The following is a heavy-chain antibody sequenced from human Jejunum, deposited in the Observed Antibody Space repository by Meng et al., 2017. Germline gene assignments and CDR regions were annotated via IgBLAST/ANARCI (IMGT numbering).Heavy chain of an antibody. CDR3: ARAIRERYFDS. D-gene: IGHD1-14*01. CDR2: VWPSGAT. V-gene: IGHV4-4*02. CDR1: GVSTTAPFY. J-gene: IGHJ4*02. Sequence: VKLQGSGPGLVKPSGTLSLTCTVSGVSTTAPFYWTWIRQAPGKGLEWIGEVWPSGATYYNPSLSSRITISIDTSNNQFSLEVAFLTAADTAVYYCARAIRERYFDSWGQGTLVTVSS.